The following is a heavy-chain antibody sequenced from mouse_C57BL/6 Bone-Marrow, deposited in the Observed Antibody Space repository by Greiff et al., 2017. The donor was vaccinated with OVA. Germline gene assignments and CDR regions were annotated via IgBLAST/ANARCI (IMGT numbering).Heavy chain of an antibody. CDR2: ILPGSGST. D-gene: IGHD1-1*01. J-gene: IGHJ2*01. CDR1: GYTFTGYW. Sequence: VQLQQSGAELMKPGASVKLSCKATGYTFTGYWIEWVKQRPGHGLEWIGEILPGSGSTNYTEKFKGKATFTADTSSNTAYMQLSSLTTEDSAIYYCARRAVLATEYWGQGTTLTVSS. CDR3: ARRAVLATEY. V-gene: IGHV1-9*01.